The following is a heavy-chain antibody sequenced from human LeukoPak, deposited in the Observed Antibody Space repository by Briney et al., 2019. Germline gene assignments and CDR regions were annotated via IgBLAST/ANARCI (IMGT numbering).Heavy chain of an antibody. Sequence: SETLSLTCTVSGGSISSYYWSWIRQPPGKGLEWIGYIYYSGSTNYNPSLKSRVTISVDTSKNQFSLKLSSVTAADTAVYYCARTSMVRGVIIEYYFDYWGQGTLVTVSS. CDR2: IYYSGST. V-gene: IGHV4-59*01. D-gene: IGHD3-10*01. CDR3: ARTSMVRGVIIEYYFDY. J-gene: IGHJ4*02. CDR1: GGSISSYY.